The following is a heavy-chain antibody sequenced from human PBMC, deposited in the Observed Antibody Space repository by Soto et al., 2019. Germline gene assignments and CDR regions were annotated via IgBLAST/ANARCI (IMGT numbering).Heavy chain of an antibody. CDR1: GFPFSDHY. CDR3: GGDQGGPLTY. CDR2: IRNKANSHTT. Sequence: PGGPLRLSCAASGFPFSDHYMDWVRQDPGKGLEWVGRIRNKANSHTTEYAATVRGRFTISSDDSKNSLYLQMDSLKTEDTAVYYGGGDQGGPLTYWGRGTRATVSP. D-gene: IGHD2-15*01. J-gene: IGHJ4*02. V-gene: IGHV3-72*01.